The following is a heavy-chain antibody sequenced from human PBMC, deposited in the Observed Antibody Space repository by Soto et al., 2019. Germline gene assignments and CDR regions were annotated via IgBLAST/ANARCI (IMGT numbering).Heavy chain of an antibody. CDR3: SRSLDS. J-gene: IGHJ4*02. V-gene: IGHV3-7*01. Sequence: PGGSLRLSCAASGFTFRSFWMDWVRQAPGKGLEWVANINPDGSEKHYVDSVKGRFTISRDNAKNSLYLHMSILTAEDSALYYCSRSLDSWGQGARVTVSS. CDR1: GFTFRSFW. CDR2: INPDGSEK.